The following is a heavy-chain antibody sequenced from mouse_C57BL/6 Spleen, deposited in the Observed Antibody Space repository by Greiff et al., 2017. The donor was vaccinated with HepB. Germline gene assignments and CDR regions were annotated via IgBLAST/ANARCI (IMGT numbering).Heavy chain of an antibody. CDR3: ARAGYAPFAY. V-gene: IGHV1-82*01. J-gene: IGHJ3*01. CDR2: IYPGDGDT. D-gene: IGHD2-10*02. CDR1: GYAFSSSW. Sequence: VQLQQSGPELVKPGASVKISCKASGYAFSSSWMNWVKQRPGKGLEWIGRIYPGDGDTNYNGKFKGKATLTADKSSSTAYMQLSSLTSEDSAVYVCARAGYAPFAYWGQGTLVTVSA.